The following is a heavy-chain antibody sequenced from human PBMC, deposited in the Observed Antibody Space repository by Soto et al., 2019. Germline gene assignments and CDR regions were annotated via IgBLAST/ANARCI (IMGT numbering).Heavy chain of an antibody. CDR3: ARPMTVYAWFDP. Sequence: SETLSLTCTVSGGSISSSSYYWGWIRQPPGKGLEWIGSIYYSGSTYYNPSLKSRVTISVDTSKNQFSLKLSSVTAADTAVYYCARPMTVYAWFDPWGQGTLVTVSS. J-gene: IGHJ5*02. D-gene: IGHD1-20*01. CDR2: IYYSGST. CDR1: GGSISSSSYY. V-gene: IGHV4-39*01.